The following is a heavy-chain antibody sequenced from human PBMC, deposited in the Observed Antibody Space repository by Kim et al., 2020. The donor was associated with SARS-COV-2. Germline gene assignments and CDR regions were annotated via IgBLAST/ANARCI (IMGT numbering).Heavy chain of an antibody. V-gene: IGHV3-23*03. J-gene: IGHJ6*02. D-gene: IGHD6-13*01. CDR2: IYSDGSGT. CDR3: AKEGYSDYYYGMDV. Sequence: GGSLRLSCAASGFTFSSFGMSWVRQAPGKGLEWVSVIYSDGSGTSYADSVKGRFTISRDNSKNTLYLQMNSLRAEDTAVYYCAKEGYSDYYYGMDVWGQGTTVTVSS. CDR1: GFTFSSFG.